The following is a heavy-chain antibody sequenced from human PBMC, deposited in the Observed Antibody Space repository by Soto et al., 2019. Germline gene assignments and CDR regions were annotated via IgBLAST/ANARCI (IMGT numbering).Heavy chain of an antibody. J-gene: IGHJ6*02. V-gene: IGHV4-59*01. CDR1: GGSISSYY. Sequence: SETLSLTCTVSGGSISSYYWSWIRQPPGKGLEWIGYIFYSGSTKYNPSLKSRVTISVDRSKNHFSLNLSSVTAADTAVYYCARDKGRYDSGMDVWGQGTTVTVSS. CDR3: ARDKGRYDSGMDV. CDR2: IFYSGST. D-gene: IGHD3-9*01.